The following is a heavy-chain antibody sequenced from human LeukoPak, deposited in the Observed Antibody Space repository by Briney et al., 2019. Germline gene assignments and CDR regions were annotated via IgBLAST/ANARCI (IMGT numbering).Heavy chain of an antibody. CDR2: IVPMIGKA. Sequence: ASVKVSCQASGGTLITHIISWVRQAPGQGLEWMGRIVPMIGKANYAQKFQGRVTMTADKSTGTVYMELSSLRSGDTAVYYCARGITLVRGVIKGGMDVWGQGTTVTVSS. CDR3: ARGITLVRGVIKGGMDV. J-gene: IGHJ6*02. D-gene: IGHD3-10*01. V-gene: IGHV1-69*02. CDR1: GGTLITHI.